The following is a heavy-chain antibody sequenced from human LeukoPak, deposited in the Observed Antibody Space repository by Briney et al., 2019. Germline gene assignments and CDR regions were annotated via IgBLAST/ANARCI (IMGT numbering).Heavy chain of an antibody. D-gene: IGHD1-1*01. CDR2: IYHSGST. CDR1: GGSISSGGYY. V-gene: IGHV4-30-2*01. CDR3: ARHGSPWTGTTNAFDI. Sequence: PSETLSLTCTVSGGSISSGGYYWSWIRQPPGKGLEWIGYIYHSGSTYYNPSLKSRVTISVDTSKDQFSLKLSSVTAADTAVYYCARHGSPWTGTTNAFDIWGQGTMVTVSS. J-gene: IGHJ3*02.